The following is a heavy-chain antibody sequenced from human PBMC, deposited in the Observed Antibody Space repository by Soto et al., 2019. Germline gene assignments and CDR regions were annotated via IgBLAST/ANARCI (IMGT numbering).Heavy chain of an antibody. CDR1: GGSTSSDNY. Sequence: SETLSLTCTVSGGSTSSDNYWSWIRQPPGKGLEWIGHIYYSGNTDYNPSLKSRLAISIDTSKNQFSLKLSSVTAADTAVYYCAALHFWSGPWTHTRLDYWGQGTLVTVSS. CDR3: AALHFWSGPWTHTRLDY. V-gene: IGHV4-30-4*01. D-gene: IGHD3-3*02. J-gene: IGHJ4*02. CDR2: IYYSGNT.